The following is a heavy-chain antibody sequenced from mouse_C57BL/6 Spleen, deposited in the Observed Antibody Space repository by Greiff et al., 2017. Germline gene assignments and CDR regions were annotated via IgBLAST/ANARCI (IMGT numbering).Heavy chain of an antibody. Sequence: EVKLQESGGDLVKPGGSLKLSCAASGFTFSSYGMSWVRQTPDKRLEWVATISSGGSYTYYPDSVKGRFTISRDNAKNTLYLQMSSLKSEDTAMYYCARLSYGSSSWFAYWGQGTLVTVSA. CDR2: ISSGGSYT. J-gene: IGHJ3*01. V-gene: IGHV5-6*01. CDR1: GFTFSSYG. CDR3: ARLSYGSSSWFAY. D-gene: IGHD1-1*01.